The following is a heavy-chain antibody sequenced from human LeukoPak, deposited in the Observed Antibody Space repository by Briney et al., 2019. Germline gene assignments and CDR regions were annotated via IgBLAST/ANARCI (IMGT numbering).Heavy chain of an antibody. CDR1: GGSISSYY. CDR3: ARGGWYPESFQH. Sequence: SETLSLTCTVSGGSISSYYWNWIRRPPGKGLEWIGYIYYSGSTNYNPSLKSRVTISVDTSKNQFSLKLSSVTAADTAVYYCARGGWYPESFQHWGQGALVTVSS. D-gene: IGHD6-19*01. V-gene: IGHV4-59*13. J-gene: IGHJ1*01. CDR2: IYYSGST.